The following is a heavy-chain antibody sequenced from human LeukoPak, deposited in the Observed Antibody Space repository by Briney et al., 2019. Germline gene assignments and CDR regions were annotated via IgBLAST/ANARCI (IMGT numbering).Heavy chain of an antibody. J-gene: IGHJ6*02. D-gene: IGHD6-25*01. Sequence: HGESLKISCKGSGYWFTSYWIGWVRQPPGKGLEWMGIIYPGNSDIRYSPSFQSQVTISADKSISTAYLQWSSLRASDIAMYYCARLTSRPPGRYYYYAMDVWGQGTTVTVSS. CDR1: GYWFTSYW. CDR3: ARLTSRPPGRYYYYAMDV. V-gene: IGHV5-51*01. CDR2: IYPGNSDI.